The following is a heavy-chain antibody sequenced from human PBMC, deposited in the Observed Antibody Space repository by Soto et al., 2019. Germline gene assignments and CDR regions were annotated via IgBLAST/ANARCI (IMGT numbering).Heavy chain of an antibody. D-gene: IGHD2-15*01. V-gene: IGHV3-66*01. Sequence: EVQLVESGGGLVQPGGSLRLSCAASGFTVSSKYMSWVRQAPGKGLEWVSLIQSGGPTYYADSVKGRFTISRDTSENTVHLQMDSLRAEYTAVYYCARDDVLCDGGRCYGVPLDVWGKRTTVTVSS. CDR1: GFTVSSKY. CDR2: IQSGGPT. J-gene: IGHJ6*03. CDR3: ARDDVLCDGGRCYGVPLDV.